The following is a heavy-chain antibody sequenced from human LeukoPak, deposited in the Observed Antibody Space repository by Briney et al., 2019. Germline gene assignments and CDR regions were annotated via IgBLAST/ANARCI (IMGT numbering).Heavy chain of an antibody. J-gene: IGHJ4*02. Sequence: GGSLRLSCAASGFTFSGYAMSWVRQAPGKGLEWVSTISGSGGSTYYADSVMGRFTVSRDNSKNTLYLQINSLRAEDAAVYYCAKSRAWELLRGRFDHWGQGTLVTVSS. V-gene: IGHV3-23*01. CDR1: GFTFSGYA. D-gene: IGHD1-26*01. CDR2: ISGSGGST. CDR3: AKSRAWELLRGRFDH.